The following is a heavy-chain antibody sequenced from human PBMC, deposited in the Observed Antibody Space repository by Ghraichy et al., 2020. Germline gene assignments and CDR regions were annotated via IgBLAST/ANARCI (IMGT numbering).Heavy chain of an antibody. CDR1: GGSISSSNYF. D-gene: IGHD3-16*02. Sequence: SETLSLTCSVSGGSISSSNYFWGWIRQPPGKELEYIGRIFYTGSTYYKPSLKSRVTISVDTSKNNFSLKLNSVTAADTAVYYCARLMIAFGGAITATHGIAPWRRGPMVTVPS. CDR2: IFYTGST. V-gene: IGHV4-39*02. J-gene: IGHJ3*01. CDR3: ARLMIAFGGAITATHGIAP.